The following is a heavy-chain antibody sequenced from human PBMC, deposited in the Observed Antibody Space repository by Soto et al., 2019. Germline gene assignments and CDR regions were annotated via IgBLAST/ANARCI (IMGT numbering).Heavy chain of an antibody. J-gene: IGHJ4*02. CDR3: AKRGESYYYDSSGYRSDVDY. Sequence: EVQLLESGGGLVQPGGSLRLSCAASGFTFSSYAMGWVRQAPGKGLEWVSAISTSGGSTYYADSVKGRFTISRDNSKNTLYLQMNSLRAEDTAVYYCAKRGESYYYDSSGYRSDVDYWGQGTLVTVSS. CDR2: ISTSGGST. CDR1: GFTFSSYA. D-gene: IGHD3-22*01. V-gene: IGHV3-23*01.